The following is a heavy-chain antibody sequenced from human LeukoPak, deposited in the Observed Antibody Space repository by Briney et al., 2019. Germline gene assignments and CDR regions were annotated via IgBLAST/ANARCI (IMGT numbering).Heavy chain of an antibody. CDR1: GGSISSYY. CDR2: IYTSGST. D-gene: IGHD3-3*01. CDR3: ARTPSDFWSGYHPHFVY. Sequence: SQALSLTCTVSGGSISSYYWSWIRQPAGKGLEWIGRIYTSGSTNYNPSLKSRVTMSVDTSKNQFSLKLSSVTAADTAVYYCARTPSDFWSGYHPHFVYWGQGTLVTVSS. J-gene: IGHJ4*02. V-gene: IGHV4-4*07.